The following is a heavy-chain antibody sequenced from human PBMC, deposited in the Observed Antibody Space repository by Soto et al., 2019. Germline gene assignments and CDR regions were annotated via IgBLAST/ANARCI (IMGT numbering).Heavy chain of an antibody. Sequence: PWGSLRLSCAASGFTFSSYSMNWVRQAPGKGLEWVSSISSSSSYIYYADSVKGRFTTSRDNAKNSLYLQMNSLRAEDTAVYYCARDKPPRSTGRNNWFDPWGQGTLLTVSS. CDR3: ARDKPPRSTGRNNWFDP. J-gene: IGHJ5*02. CDR1: GFTFSSYS. CDR2: ISSSSSYI. V-gene: IGHV3-21*01. D-gene: IGHD2-8*02.